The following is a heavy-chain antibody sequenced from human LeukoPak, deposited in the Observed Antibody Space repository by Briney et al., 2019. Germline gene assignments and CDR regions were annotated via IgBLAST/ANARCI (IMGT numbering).Heavy chain of an antibody. V-gene: IGHV3-48*01. Sequence: GGSLRFSCAASGFTFSSYSMNWVRQAPGKGLEWVSYISSSSSTIYYADSVKGRFTISRDNAKNSLYLQMNSLRAEDTAVYYCARGSYDSRVLWDAFDIWGQGTMVTVSS. J-gene: IGHJ3*02. CDR2: ISSSSSTI. D-gene: IGHD3-22*01. CDR3: ARGSYDSRVLWDAFDI. CDR1: GFTFSSYS.